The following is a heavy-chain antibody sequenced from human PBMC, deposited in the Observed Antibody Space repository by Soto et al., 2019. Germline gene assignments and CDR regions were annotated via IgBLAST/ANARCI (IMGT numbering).Heavy chain of an antibody. J-gene: IGHJ5*02. V-gene: IGHV4-30-2*01. CDR3: ARGRPIRFDP. CDR1: GGSISSGGNS. Sequence: SETLSLTCAVSGGSISSGGNSWNWILQPPGKGLEWIGYIYHSGSTYYNPSLKSRVTISVDTSKNQFSLKLSSVTAADTAVYYCARGRPIRFDPWGQGTLVTVSS. CDR2: IYHSGST.